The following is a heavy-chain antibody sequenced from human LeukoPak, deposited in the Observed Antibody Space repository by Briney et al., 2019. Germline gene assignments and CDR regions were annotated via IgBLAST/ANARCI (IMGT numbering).Heavy chain of an antibody. CDR2: IWYGGSKK. Sequence: PGGSLRLSCAASGFTFSRYGMHWVRQAPGKGLEWVAVIWYGGSKKNYADSVKGRFTISRDNSKNTLNLQMTSLRAEDTAVYYCARVSEDYSSGWYEEYFQYWGQGTLVIVSS. V-gene: IGHV3-33*01. D-gene: IGHD6-19*01. CDR1: GFTFSRYG. J-gene: IGHJ1*01. CDR3: ARVSEDYSSGWYEEYFQY.